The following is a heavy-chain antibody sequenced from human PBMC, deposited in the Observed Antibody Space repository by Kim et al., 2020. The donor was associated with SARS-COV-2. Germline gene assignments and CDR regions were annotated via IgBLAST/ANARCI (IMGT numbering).Heavy chain of an antibody. J-gene: IGHJ4*02. CDR3: ARRRYEFWSGSMDY. Sequence: TPSRKSRGTISVDTAKTQFSLKLSSVTAADTAVYYCARRRYEFWSGSMDYWGQGTLVTVSS. V-gene: IGHV4-59*08. D-gene: IGHD3-3*01.